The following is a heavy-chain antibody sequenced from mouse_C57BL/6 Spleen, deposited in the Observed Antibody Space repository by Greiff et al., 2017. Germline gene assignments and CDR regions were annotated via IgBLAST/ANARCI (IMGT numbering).Heavy chain of an antibody. CDR1: GYTFTDYY. CDR3: ARYDYDLYAMDY. J-gene: IGHJ4*01. V-gene: IGHV1-26*01. CDR2: INPNNGGT. Sequence: VQLKQSGPELVKPGASVKISCKASGYTFTDYYMNWVKQSHGKSLEWIGDINPNNGGTSYNQKFKGKATLTVDKSSSTAYMELRSLTSEDSAVYYCARYDYDLYAMDYWGQGTSVTVSS. D-gene: IGHD2-4*01.